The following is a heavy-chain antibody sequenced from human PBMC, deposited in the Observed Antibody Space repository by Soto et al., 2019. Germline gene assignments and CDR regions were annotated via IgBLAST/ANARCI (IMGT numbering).Heavy chain of an antibody. CDR2: IFYSGFT. Sequence: SSETLSLTCTVSGHSISSSNYYWGWIRQPPGKGLEWIGSIFYSGFTYDNPSLKSRVTMSVDRSKNQFSLRLSSVTAADTGVYYCASQQRRATNKPYYFDDWGQGTQVTVSS. V-gene: IGHV4-39*01. CDR1: GHSISSSNYY. CDR3: ASQQRRATNKPYYFDD. J-gene: IGHJ4*02.